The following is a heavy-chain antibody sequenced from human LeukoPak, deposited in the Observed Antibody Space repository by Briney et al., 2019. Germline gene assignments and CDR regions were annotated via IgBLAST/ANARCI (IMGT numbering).Heavy chain of an antibody. CDR2: ISYDGSNK. Sequence: GGSLRLSCAASGFTFSSYGMHWVRQAPGKGLEWVAVISYDGSNKYYADSVKGRFTISRDNSKNTLYLQMNSLRAEDTAVYYCAKFWTGRPTGNAFDIWGQGTMVTASS. V-gene: IGHV3-30*18. CDR1: GFTFSSYG. CDR3: AKFWTGRPTGNAFDI. D-gene: IGHD3/OR15-3a*01. J-gene: IGHJ3*02.